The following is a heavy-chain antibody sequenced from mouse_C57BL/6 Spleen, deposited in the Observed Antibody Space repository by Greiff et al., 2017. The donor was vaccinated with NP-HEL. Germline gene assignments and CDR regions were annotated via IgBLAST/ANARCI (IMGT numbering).Heavy chain of an antibody. Sequence: QVQLQQSGAELARPGASVKLSCKASGYTFPSYGISWVKQRTGQGLEWIGEIYPRSGNTYYNEKFKGKATLTADKSYSTAYMELRSLTSEDSAVYFCAIDSSGVYAMDYWGQGTSVTVSS. CDR1: GYTFPSYG. CDR3: AIDSSGVYAMDY. CDR2: IYPRSGNT. D-gene: IGHD3-2*02. J-gene: IGHJ4*01. V-gene: IGHV1-81*01.